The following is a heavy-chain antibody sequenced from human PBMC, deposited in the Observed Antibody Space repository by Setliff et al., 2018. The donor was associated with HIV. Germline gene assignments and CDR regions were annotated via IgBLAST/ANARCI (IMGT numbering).Heavy chain of an antibody. CDR3: ARDRGGSYADACAV. Sequence: SVKVSCKSSGGTFSSNAISWVRQAPGHGLEWIGGIIPILGTTHYSQKFRDRVTITRDESTRTAYLEVNNLGSEDTAIYYCARDRGGSYADACAVWGQGTMVTVSS. D-gene: IGHD1-26*01. CDR2: IIPILGTT. V-gene: IGHV1-69*05. CDR1: GGTFSSNA. J-gene: IGHJ3*01.